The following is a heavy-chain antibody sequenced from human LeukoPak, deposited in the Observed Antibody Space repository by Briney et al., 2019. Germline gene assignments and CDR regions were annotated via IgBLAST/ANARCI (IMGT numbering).Heavy chain of an antibody. J-gene: IGHJ4*02. CDR2: ISGSGAST. V-gene: IGHV3-23*01. CDR3: ARDRALYDSRRGYYYTEDDY. Sequence: GGSLRLSCAASGFTFSSYAMSWVRQAPGKGLEWVSAISGSGASTYYADSVKGRFTISRDNAKSSVYLQMNSLRADDTAVYYCARDRALYDSRRGYYYTEDDYWGQGTLVTVSS. D-gene: IGHD3-22*01. CDR1: GFTFSSYA.